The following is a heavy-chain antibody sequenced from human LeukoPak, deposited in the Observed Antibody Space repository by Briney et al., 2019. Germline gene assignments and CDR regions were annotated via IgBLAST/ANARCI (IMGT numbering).Heavy chain of an antibody. Sequence: PGGSLRLSCEASGFTFSSFGMHWLRQAPGKGLEWVALIYYDERKKYYADSVKGRLTISRDNSKNTVYLQMDSLRAEDTAVYYCAKGRIANWFDPWGQGTLVTVSS. J-gene: IGHJ5*02. CDR3: AKGRIANWFDP. CDR2: IYYDERKK. V-gene: IGHV3-33*06. D-gene: IGHD6-13*01. CDR1: GFTFSSFG.